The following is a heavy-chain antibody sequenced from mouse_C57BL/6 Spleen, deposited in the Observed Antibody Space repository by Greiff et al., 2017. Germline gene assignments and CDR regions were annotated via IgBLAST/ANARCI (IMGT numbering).Heavy chain of an antibody. J-gene: IGHJ2*01. CDR3: ARGSLLKDY. Sequence: VQLQQSGPELVKPGASVKISCKASGYTFTDYYMNWVKQSHGKSLEWIGDINPNNGGTSYNQKFKGKATLTVDKSSSTAYMELRSLTSEDAAVYYCARGSLLKDYWGQGTTLTVSS. V-gene: IGHV1-26*01. D-gene: IGHD1-3*01. CDR1: GYTFTDYY. CDR2: INPNNGGT.